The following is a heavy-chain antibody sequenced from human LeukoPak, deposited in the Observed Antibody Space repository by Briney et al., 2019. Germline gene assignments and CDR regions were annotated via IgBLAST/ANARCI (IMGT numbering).Heavy chain of an antibody. J-gene: IGHJ6*03. CDR2: IYPGDSDT. Sequence: PGESLKISCKGSGYSFTSYWIGWVRQMPGKGLEWMGTIYPGDSDTRYSPSFQGQVTISADKSISTAYLQWSSLKASDTAMYYCARHGVDTAMGAAADYYYYYYMDVWGKGTTVTVSS. CDR1: GYSFTSYW. D-gene: IGHD5-18*01. V-gene: IGHV5-51*01. CDR3: ARHGVDTAMGAAADYYYYYYMDV.